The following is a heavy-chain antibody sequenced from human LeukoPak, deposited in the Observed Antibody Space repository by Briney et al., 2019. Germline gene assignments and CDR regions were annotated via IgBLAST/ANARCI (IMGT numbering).Heavy chain of an antibody. CDR1: GYTLTELS. J-gene: IGHJ4*02. CDR2: IHPEDGET. V-gene: IGHV1-24*01. Sequence: ASVKVSCKVSGYTLTELSMHWVRQTPGKGLEWMGGIHPEDGETIHAQKFRGRVSMTEDTSTGTVYMELSSLRSDDTAVYYCARSSGSYSFDHWGQGTLVTVSS. CDR3: ARSSGSYSFDH. D-gene: IGHD1-26*01.